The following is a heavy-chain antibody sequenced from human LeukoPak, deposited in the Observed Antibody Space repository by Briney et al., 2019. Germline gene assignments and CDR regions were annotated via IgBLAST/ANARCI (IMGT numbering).Heavy chain of an antibody. Sequence: AAGSLRLSCAASGFTFSSYAMHWVRQAPGKGLEWVAVISYDGSNKYYADSVKGRFTISRDNSKNTLYLQMNSLRAEDTAVYYCAREYCSSSSCYRYLDYWGQGTLVTVSS. V-gene: IGHV3-30-3*01. CDR2: ISYDGSNK. CDR1: GFTFSSYA. CDR3: AREYCSSSSCYRYLDY. J-gene: IGHJ4*02. D-gene: IGHD2-2*02.